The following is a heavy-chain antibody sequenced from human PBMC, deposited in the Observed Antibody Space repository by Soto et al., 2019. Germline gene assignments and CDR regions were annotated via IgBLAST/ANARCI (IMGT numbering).Heavy chain of an antibody. Sequence: GSLRLSCAASGLTFRSYGMHWVRQAPGQGLEWVAVISNDGRSQSYTDSVKGRFTISRDNSKNTLYPQLNSLRTEDTAVYYCSKDSQTRSAFYDWGRGALVPVSS. CDR3: SKDSQTRSAFYD. V-gene: IGHV3-30*18. CDR1: GLTFRSYG. CDR2: ISNDGRSQ. D-gene: IGHD6-25*01. J-gene: IGHJ4*02.